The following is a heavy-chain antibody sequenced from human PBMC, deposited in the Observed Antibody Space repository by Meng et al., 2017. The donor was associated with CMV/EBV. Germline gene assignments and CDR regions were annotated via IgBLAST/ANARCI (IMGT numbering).Heavy chain of an antibody. V-gene: IGHV2-5*02. Sequence: HITFKESGPTLVKPTQTLTLTCTFSGFSLSTSGVGGGWSRQPPGKALEWLALIYWDDDKRYSPSLKSRLTITKDTSKNQVVLTMTNMDPVDTATYYCARIAAAGRFDYWGQGTLVTVSS. CDR1: GFSLSTSGVG. D-gene: IGHD6-13*01. CDR2: IYWDDDK. J-gene: IGHJ4*02. CDR3: ARIAAAGRFDY.